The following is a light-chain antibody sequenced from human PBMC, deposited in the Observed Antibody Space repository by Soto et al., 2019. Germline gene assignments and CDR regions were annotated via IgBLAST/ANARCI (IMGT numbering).Light chain of an antibody. J-gene: IGLJ2*01. Sequence: QSALTQPASVSGSPGQSITISCTGTSSDVGAYNLVSWYQQHPDKAPKLVISEVTKRPSGVSDRFSGSKSGNTASLAISGLQSEDEGDYYCATWDDSVDGPVFGGGTKLTVL. CDR1: SSDVGAYNL. V-gene: IGLV2-14*02. CDR2: EVT. CDR3: ATWDDSVDGPV.